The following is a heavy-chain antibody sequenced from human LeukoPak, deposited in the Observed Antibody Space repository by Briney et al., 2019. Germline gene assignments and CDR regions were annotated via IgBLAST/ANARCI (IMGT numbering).Heavy chain of an antibody. V-gene: IGHV3-23*01. Sequence: GGSLSLSCAASGFTLSSYTMSWVRQTPGKGLEWVSGLIGGSGNTDYADSVKGRFTISRDNSKNTLYLQMSSLRVEDTAMYYCARDLRKSADYYFDYWGQGTLVTVSS. CDR2: LIGGSGNT. D-gene: IGHD3/OR15-3a*01. CDR3: ARDLRKSADYYFDY. J-gene: IGHJ4*02. CDR1: GFTLSSYT.